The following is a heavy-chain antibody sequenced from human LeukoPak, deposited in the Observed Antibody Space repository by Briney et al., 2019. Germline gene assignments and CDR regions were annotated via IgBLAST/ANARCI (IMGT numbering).Heavy chain of an antibody. CDR2: ISGSGGST. CDR3: ARAAEQWLGKVYYYYYMDV. Sequence: GGSLRLSCAASGFTFSSYAMSWVRQAPGKGLGWVSAISGSGGSTYYADSVKGRFTISRDNSKNTLYLQMNSLRAEDTAVYYCARAAEQWLGKVYYYYYMDVWGKGTTVTVSS. D-gene: IGHD6-19*01. CDR1: GFTFSSYA. V-gene: IGHV3-23*01. J-gene: IGHJ6*03.